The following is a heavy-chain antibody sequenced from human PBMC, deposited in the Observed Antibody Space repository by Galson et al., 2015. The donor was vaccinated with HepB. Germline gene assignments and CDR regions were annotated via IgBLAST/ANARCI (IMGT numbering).Heavy chain of an antibody. CDR3: ATSLYSSGWPQGDTTYYFDY. D-gene: IGHD6-19*01. J-gene: IGHJ4*02. CDR2: FDPEDGET. V-gene: IGHV1-24*01. Sequence: SVKVSCKVSGYTLTELSMHWVRQAPGKGLEWMGGFDPEDGETIYAQKFQGRVTMTEDTSTDTAYMELSSLRSEDTAVYYCATSLYSSGWPQGDTTYYFDYWGQGTLVTVSS. CDR1: GYTLTELS.